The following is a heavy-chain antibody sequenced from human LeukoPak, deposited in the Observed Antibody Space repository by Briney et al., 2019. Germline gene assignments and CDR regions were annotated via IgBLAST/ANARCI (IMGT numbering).Heavy chain of an antibody. V-gene: IGHV3-30*04. D-gene: IGHD3-22*01. CDR2: ISYDGSKK. J-gene: IGHJ3*02. CDR3: AXXXXXXXXXXDSSGYXPSGTFDI. Sequence: GRSLRLSCAASGFTFSSYAIHWARQAPGKGLEWVAVISYDGSKKYYADSVKGRFTISRDNSKNTLYLQMNSLRAEDTAVYYCAXXXXXXXXXXDSSGYXPSGTFDIWGQGTMVTVSS. CDR1: GFTFSSYA.